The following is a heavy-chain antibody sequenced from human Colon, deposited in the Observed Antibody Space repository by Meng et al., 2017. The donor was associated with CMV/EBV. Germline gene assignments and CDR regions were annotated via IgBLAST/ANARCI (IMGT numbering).Heavy chain of an antibody. J-gene: IGHJ5*02. Sequence: GDSIRADWWSWIRQSPNKGLGWAGYNHHSGTTNHNPSLRSRVIMSVDTSNNQFSLKLTSVTGAHTAVYYCARDSYHYGSSTYNWFDPWGEGILVTVSS. CDR1: GDSIRADW. D-gene: IGHD3-10*01. V-gene: IGHV4-59*01. CDR2: NHHSGTT. CDR3: ARDSYHYGSSTYNWFDP.